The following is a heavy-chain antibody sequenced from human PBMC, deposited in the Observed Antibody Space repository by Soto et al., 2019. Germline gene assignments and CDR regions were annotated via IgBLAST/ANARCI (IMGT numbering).Heavy chain of an antibody. D-gene: IGHD3-22*01. CDR1: GFTFSDYY. Sequence: VQLVESGGGLVKPGGSLRLSCAASGFTFSDYYMSWIRQAPGKGLEWVSYISSSSSYTNYADSVKGRFTISRDNAKNSLYLQMNSLRAEDTAVYYCARAQYYYDSSGYPDDAFDIWGQGTMVTVSS. V-gene: IGHV3-11*06. J-gene: IGHJ3*02. CDR3: ARAQYYYDSSGYPDDAFDI. CDR2: ISSSSSYT.